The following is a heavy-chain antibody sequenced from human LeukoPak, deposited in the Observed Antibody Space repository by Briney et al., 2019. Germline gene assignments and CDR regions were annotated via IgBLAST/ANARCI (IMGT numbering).Heavy chain of an antibody. CDR1: GFTFSSYA. CDR2: ISGSGGST. D-gene: IGHD3-16*02. CDR3: AKGFVWGSYRLDY. J-gene: IGHJ4*02. V-gene: IGHV3-23*01. Sequence: GGSLTLSCAASGFTFSSYAMSWVRQAPGKGLEWVSAISGSGGSTYYADSVKGRFTISRDNSKNTLYLQMNSLRAEDTAVYYCAKGFVWGSYRLDYWGQGTLVTVSS.